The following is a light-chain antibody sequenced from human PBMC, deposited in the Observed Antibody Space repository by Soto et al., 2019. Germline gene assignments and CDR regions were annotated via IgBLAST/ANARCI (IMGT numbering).Light chain of an antibody. CDR2: KAS. CDR1: QSINSW. J-gene: IGKJ1*01. CDR3: QQYSTYPTWT. Sequence: DIQMTQSPSTLPASVGDRVTITCRASQSINSWLAWYQQKPGKAPKLLIYKASSLKSGVPSRFSGSGSGTEFIFTISSLQPDDFPTYYCQQYSTYPTWTFGQGTKVEIK. V-gene: IGKV1-5*03.